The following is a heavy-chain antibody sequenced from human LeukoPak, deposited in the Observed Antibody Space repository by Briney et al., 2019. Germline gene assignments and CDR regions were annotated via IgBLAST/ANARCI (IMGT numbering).Heavy chain of an antibody. Sequence: PGRSLRLLYAVSVFIFQSYAMSCVRQAPGKGLEGGLDISVSWGRTYYADSVKGRFTISRDNSKNTLYLQMNSLRAEDTAVYYCAKDDYGDYLGFDYWGQGTLVTVSS. CDR3: AKDDYGDYLGFDY. CDR1: VFIFQSYA. D-gene: IGHD4-17*01. CDR2: ISVSWGRT. V-gene: IGHV3-23*01. J-gene: IGHJ4*02.